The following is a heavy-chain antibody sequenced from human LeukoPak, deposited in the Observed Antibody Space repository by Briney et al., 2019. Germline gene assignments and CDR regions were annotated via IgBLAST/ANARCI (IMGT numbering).Heavy chain of an antibody. CDR2: IYYSGST. J-gene: IGHJ4*02. CDR1: GGSISSGGYY. D-gene: IGHD3-10*01. CDR3: ARSGVRGDVDYFDY. V-gene: IGHV4-31*03. Sequence: PSETLSLTCTVSGGSISSGGYYWSWIRQHPGKGLEWIGYIYYSGSTYYNPSLKSRVTISVDTSKNQFSLKLSSVTAADTAVYYCARSGVRGDVDYFDYWGQGTLVTVSS.